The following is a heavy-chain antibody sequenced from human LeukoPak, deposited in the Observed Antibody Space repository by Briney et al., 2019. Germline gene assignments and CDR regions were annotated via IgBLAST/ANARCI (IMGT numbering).Heavy chain of an antibody. CDR1: GYTFTSYD. CDR2: MSPDSGNT. V-gene: IGHV1-8*01. CDR3: ARGPPASSSSFL. J-gene: IGHJ4*02. Sequence: ASVKVSCKASGYTFTSYDINWVGQAPGQGLEWMGWMSPDSGNTGYAQEFQGRVTMTRKTSISTAYMELSSLRSEDTAVYYCARGPPASSSSFLWAKGTGVTVSS. D-gene: IGHD6-13*01.